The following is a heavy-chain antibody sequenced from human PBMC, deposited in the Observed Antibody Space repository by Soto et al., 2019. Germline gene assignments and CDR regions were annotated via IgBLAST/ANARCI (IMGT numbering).Heavy chain of an antibody. CDR1: GFTFSSYW. CDR2: IKQDGSEK. J-gene: IGHJ5*02. V-gene: IGHV3-7*01. Sequence: GGSLRLSCAASGFTFSSYWMSWVRQAPGKGLEWVANIKQDGSEKYYVDSVKGRFTISRDNAKSSLYLQMNSLRAEDMAVYYCARDRTVRGVPFDPWGQGTLVTV. D-gene: IGHD3-10*01. CDR3: ARDRTVRGVPFDP.